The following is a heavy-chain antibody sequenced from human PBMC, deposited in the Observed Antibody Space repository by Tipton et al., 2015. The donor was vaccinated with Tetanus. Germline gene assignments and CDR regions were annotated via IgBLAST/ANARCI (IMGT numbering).Heavy chain of an antibody. CDR1: GFTFSSFG. D-gene: IGHD4-17*01. CDR2: ITGSSSYI. J-gene: IGHJ4*02. V-gene: IGHV3-21*01. Sequence: SLRLSCAASGFTFSSFGMTWVRQAPGKGLEWVSSITGSSSYIYYADSVKGRFTISRDNAKNSLYLQMNSLRAEDTAVYYCARDRCGDYAVDYWGQGILVTVSS. CDR3: ARDRCGDYAVDY.